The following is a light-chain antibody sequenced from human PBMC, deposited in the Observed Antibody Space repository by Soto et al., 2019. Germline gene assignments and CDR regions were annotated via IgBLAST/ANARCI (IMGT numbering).Light chain of an antibody. Sequence: DIQMTQSPSTLSGSVGDRVTITCRASQTISSWLAWYQQKPGKAPKLLIYKASTLKSGVPSRFSGSGSGTEFPLNNRSLQADDFATYFCQHYNSYSEAFGQGTKVELK. CDR1: QTISSW. J-gene: IGKJ1*01. CDR2: KAS. V-gene: IGKV1-5*03. CDR3: QHYNSYSEA.